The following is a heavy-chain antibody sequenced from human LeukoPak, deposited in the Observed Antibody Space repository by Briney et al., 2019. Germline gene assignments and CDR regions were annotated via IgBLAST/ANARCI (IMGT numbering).Heavy chain of an antibody. CDR3: TKEDGGSYYYFNY. Sequence: PGGSLRLSCAASGFTFSNYAMSWVRQAPGRGLEGVSTVSGRGDDTYYLDSVKGRFTISRDNSKNTLYLQMNSLRAEDAAIYYCTKEDGGSYYYFNYWGQGTLVTVSS. CDR1: GFTFSNYA. D-gene: IGHD1-26*01. V-gene: IGHV3-23*01. CDR2: VSGRGDDT. J-gene: IGHJ4*02.